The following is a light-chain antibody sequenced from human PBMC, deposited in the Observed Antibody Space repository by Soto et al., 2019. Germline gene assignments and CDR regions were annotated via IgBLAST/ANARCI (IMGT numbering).Light chain of an antibody. V-gene: IGKV1-5*01. J-gene: IGKJ1*01. Sequence: DIQMTQSPSTLSASVGDRVTITCRASQSISSWLAWYQQKPGKAPQLLIFDASTLKSGVPSRFSGSGSGTQFTLTISSLQPDDVATYYCLQYDSHSWTFGQGTKVDIK. CDR3: LQYDSHSWT. CDR2: DAS. CDR1: QSISSW.